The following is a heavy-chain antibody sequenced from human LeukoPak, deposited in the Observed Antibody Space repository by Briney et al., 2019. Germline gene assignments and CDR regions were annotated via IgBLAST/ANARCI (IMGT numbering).Heavy chain of an antibody. V-gene: IGHV3-23*01. CDR1: GFTFSSYA. J-gene: IGHJ6*02. D-gene: IGHD5-18*01. CDR2: ISGSGGST. CDR3: AKELDTAMVGYYYYGMDV. Sequence: GGSLRLSCAASGFTFSSYAMSWVRQAPGKGLEWVSAISGSGGSTYYADSVKGRFTISRDNSKNTLYLQMNSLRAEDTAVYYCAKELDTAMVGYYYYGMDVWGQGTTVTVSS.